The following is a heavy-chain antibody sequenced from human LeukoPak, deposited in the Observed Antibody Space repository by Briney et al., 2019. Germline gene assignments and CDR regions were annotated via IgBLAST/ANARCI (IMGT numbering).Heavy chain of an antibody. CDR2: ISSSSSYI. J-gene: IGHJ4*02. Sequence: GGSLRLSCAASGFTFSSYSMNWVRQAPGKGLEWVSSISSSSSYIYYADSVKGRFTISRDNSKNTLYLQMNSLRAEDTAVYYCARAYGSGSFVYFHYWGQGTLVTVSS. V-gene: IGHV3-21*01. CDR1: GFTFSSYS. CDR3: ARAYGSGSFVYFHY. D-gene: IGHD3-10*01.